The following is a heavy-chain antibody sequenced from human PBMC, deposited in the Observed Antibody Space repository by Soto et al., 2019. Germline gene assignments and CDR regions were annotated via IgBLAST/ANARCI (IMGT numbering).Heavy chain of an antibody. CDR1: GGSISNVNYY. Sequence: QVQLQESGPGLVKPSQTLSLTCTVSGGSISNVNYYWSWIGQHPGKGLEWIGYIDYSESTYYNPSLKSRITISGDTSKNQFPLTLDSVTAADTAIYYCAREGRDGVDYWGQGILVTVSS. CDR3: AREGRDGVDY. J-gene: IGHJ4*02. CDR2: IDYSEST. D-gene: IGHD3-16*01. V-gene: IGHV4-31*03.